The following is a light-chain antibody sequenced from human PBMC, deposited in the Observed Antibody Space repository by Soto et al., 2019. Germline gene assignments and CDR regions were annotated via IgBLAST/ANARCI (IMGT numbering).Light chain of an antibody. CDR1: SGHSSYI. CDR3: ETWVSNTRV. CDR2: LEGSGSY. V-gene: IGLV4-60*02. J-gene: IGLJ3*02. Sequence: QSVLTQSSSASASLGSSVKLTCTLSSGHSSYIIAWHQQQPGKAPRYLMKLEGSGSYNKGSGVPDRFSGYSSGADRYLTISYLQFEDEADYYCETWVSNTRVFGGGTKLTVL.